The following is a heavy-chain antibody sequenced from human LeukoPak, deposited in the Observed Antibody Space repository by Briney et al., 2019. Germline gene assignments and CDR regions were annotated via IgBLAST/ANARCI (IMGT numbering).Heavy chain of an antibody. J-gene: IGHJ6*03. CDR2: IYHSGST. Sequence: SETLSLTCAVYGGSFSGYYWSWIRQPPGKGLEWIGSIYHSGSTYYNPSLKSRVTISVDTSKNQFSLKLSSVTAADTAVYYCARDDRGVYYYYYMDVWGKGTTVTVSS. CDR3: ARDDRGVYYYYYMDV. V-gene: IGHV4-34*01. D-gene: IGHD3-10*01. CDR1: GGSFSGYY.